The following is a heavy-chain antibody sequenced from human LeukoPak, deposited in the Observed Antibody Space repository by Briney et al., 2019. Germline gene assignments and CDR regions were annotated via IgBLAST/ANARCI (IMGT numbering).Heavy chain of an antibody. CDR2: INPSGGST. V-gene: IGHV1-46*01. D-gene: IGHD4-17*01. CDR3: AKRGPQNTVTVLNWFDP. Sequence: ASVKVSCKASGYTFTSYYMHWVRQAPGQGLEWMGIINPSGGSTSYAQKFQGRVTMTRDTSTSTVYMELSSLRAEDTAVYYCAKRGPQNTVTVLNWFDPWGQGTLVTVSS. J-gene: IGHJ5*02. CDR1: GYTFTSYY.